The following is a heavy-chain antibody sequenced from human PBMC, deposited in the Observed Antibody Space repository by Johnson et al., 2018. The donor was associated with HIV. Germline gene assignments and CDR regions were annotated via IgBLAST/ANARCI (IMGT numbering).Heavy chain of an antibody. D-gene: IGHD3-16*01. Sequence: QVQLVESGGGVVQPGRSLRLSCAASGFTFSSYGMHWVRQAPGKGLEWVAVIWYDGSNKFYADSVKGRLTISRDNSKNTLYLEMNSLRAEDTAVYYCAKDFGLGWGNGFDSWGQETMVTVSS. CDR2: IWYDGSNK. J-gene: IGHJ3*02. CDR3: AKDFGLGWGNGFDS. V-gene: IGHV3-33*03. CDR1: GFTFSSYG.